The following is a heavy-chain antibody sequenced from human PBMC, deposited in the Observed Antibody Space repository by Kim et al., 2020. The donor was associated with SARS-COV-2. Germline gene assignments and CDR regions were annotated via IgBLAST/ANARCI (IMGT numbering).Heavy chain of an antibody. D-gene: IGHD2-2*01. V-gene: IGHV1-69*04. J-gene: IGHJ6*02. CDR3: ARDRGCSSTSCYWGAGYYGMDV. CDR1: GGTFSSYA. CDR2: IIPILGIA. Sequence: ASVKVSCKASGGTFSSYAISWVRQAPGQGLEWMGRIIPILGIANYAQKFQGRVTITADKSTSTAYMELSSLRSEDTAVYYCARDRGCSSTSCYWGAGYYGMDVWGQGTTVTVSS.